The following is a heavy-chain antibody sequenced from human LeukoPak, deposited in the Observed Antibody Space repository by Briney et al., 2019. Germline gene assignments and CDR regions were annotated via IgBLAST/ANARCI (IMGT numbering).Heavy chain of an antibody. CDR1: GSTFDDYA. J-gene: IGHJ4*02. D-gene: IGHD3-10*02. CDR2: ISWNSGSI. CDR3: AEDSYCPGSYSCHH. Sequence: GGSLRLSCAASGSTFDDYAMHWVRQAPGKGLEWVSGISWNSGSIGYADPVKGRFTISRDNAKNSLYLQMNSLRAEDTALYYCAEDSYCPGSYSCHHWAQGPLVSV. V-gene: IGHV3-9*01.